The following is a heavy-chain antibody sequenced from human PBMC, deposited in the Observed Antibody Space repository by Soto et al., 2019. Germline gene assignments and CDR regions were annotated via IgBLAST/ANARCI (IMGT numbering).Heavy chain of an antibody. V-gene: IGHV1-69*13. CDR3: ARAQYSIGYNWFDP. CDR1: GGTFRSYA. Sequence: SVKVSCKASGGTFRSYAISWVRQAPGQGLEWMGGIIPIFGTANYAQKFQGRVTITADESTSTAYMELSSLRSEDTAVYYCARAQYSIGYNWFDPWGQGTLVTVSS. D-gene: IGHD6-19*01. J-gene: IGHJ5*02. CDR2: IIPIFGTA.